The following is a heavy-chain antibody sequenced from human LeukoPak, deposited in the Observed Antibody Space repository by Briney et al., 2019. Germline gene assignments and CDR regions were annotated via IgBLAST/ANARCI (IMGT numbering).Heavy chain of an antibody. D-gene: IGHD4-17*01. CDR1: GYTFTGYY. Sequence: ASVKVSCKASGYTFTGYYMHRVRQALGQGLEWMGWINPNSGGTNYAQKFQGRVTMTRDTSISTAYMELSRLRSDDTAVYYCARDPDDYGDDGWFDPWGQGTLVTVSS. CDR3: ARDPDDYGDDGWFDP. CDR2: INPNSGGT. V-gene: IGHV1-2*02. J-gene: IGHJ5*02.